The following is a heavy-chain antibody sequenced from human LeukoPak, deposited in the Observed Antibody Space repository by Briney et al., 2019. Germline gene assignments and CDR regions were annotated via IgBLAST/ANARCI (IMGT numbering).Heavy chain of an antibody. CDR2: INPNSGGT. V-gene: IGHV1-2*02. CDR3: ARGLWAAAGMRYYGMDV. Sequence: ASVKVSCKASGYTFTGYYIHWVRQAPGQGLEWMGWINPNSGGTNYAQKFQGRVTMTRDTSISTAYMELSRLRSDDTAVYYCARGLWAAAGMRYYGMDVWGQGTTVTVSS. CDR1: GYTFTGYY. J-gene: IGHJ6*02. D-gene: IGHD6-13*01.